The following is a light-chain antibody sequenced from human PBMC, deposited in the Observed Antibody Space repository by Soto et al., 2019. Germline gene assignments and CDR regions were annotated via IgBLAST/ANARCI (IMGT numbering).Light chain of an antibody. V-gene: IGKV3-20*01. CDR1: QSVSSSY. CDR3: QQYGSSTCT. J-gene: IGKJ1*01. CDR2: GAS. Sequence: EIVLTHSPGTLSLSPGERATLSCRASQSVSSSYLAWYQQKPGQAPRLLIYGASSRATGIPDRFSGSGSGTDFTLTISRLEPEDFAVYYCQQYGSSTCTFGQGTKVDIK.